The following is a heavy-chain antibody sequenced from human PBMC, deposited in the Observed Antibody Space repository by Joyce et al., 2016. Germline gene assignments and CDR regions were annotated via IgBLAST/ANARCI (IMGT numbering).Heavy chain of an antibody. D-gene: IGHD3-16*01. CDR1: GSTFSSSG. V-gene: IGHV3-21*01. J-gene: IGHJ6*02. CDR3: ARGGISYYYAMDV. Sequence: QLVESGGGAVKAGGFLRLSCEASGSTFSSSGMCWFRQAPGKGLGWVAAFGATSYYIFHAGTVRGRFTVSRYNAKTTLYLQMNSLRAEDSAVFYCARGGISYYYAMDVWGQGTTVTVSS. CDR2: FGATSYYI.